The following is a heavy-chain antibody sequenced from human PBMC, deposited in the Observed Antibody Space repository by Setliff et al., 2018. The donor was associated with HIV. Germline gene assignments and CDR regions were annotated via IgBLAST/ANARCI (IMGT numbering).Heavy chain of an antibody. V-gene: IGHV4-39*01. CDR1: GDFIISDTYY. J-gene: IGHJ4*02. Sequence: SETLSLTCSVSGDFIISDTYYWGWIRQPPGKGPEWIASIFYTGSTFYTSSLKSRVRISMDKTKNQFSLELTSVTTEDTAVFYCARQTRNRYDVLTGYSVLWGQGILVTVSS. CDR3: ARQTRNRYDVLTGYSVL. CDR2: IFYTGST. D-gene: IGHD3-9*01.